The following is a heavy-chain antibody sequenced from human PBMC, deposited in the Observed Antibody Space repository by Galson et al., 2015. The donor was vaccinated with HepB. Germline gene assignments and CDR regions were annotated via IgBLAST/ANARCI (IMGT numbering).Heavy chain of an antibody. CDR2: ISAYNGNT. J-gene: IGHJ5*02. D-gene: IGHD2-2*01. CDR1: GYTFTSYG. CDR3: ARDRIVVVPAAIGGASNWFDP. V-gene: IGHV1-18*01. Sequence: QSGAEVKKPGASVKVSCKASGYTFTSYGTSWVRQAPGQGLEWMGWISAYNGNTNYAQKLQGRVTMTTDTSTSTAYMELRSLRSDDTAVYYCARDRIVVVPAAIGGASNWFDPWGQGTLVTVSS.